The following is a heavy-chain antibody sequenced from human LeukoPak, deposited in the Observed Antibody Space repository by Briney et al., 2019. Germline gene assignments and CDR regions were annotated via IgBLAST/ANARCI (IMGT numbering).Heavy chain of an antibody. CDR2: IYYSGST. V-gene: IGHV4-39*01. Sequence: PSETLSLTCTVSGGSISSSSYYWGWIRQPPGKGLEWIGSIYYSGSTYYNPPLKSRVTISVGTSKNQFSLKLSSVTAADTAVYYCVGYYYDSSGYYRDYWGQGTLVTVSS. D-gene: IGHD3-22*01. CDR1: GGSISSSSYY. CDR3: VGYYYDSSGYYRDY. J-gene: IGHJ4*02.